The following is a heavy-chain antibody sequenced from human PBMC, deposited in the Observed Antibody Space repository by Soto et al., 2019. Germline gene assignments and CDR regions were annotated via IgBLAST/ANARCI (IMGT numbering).Heavy chain of an antibody. CDR2: INPSGGST. CDR1: GYTFTSYY. J-gene: IGHJ4*02. Sequence: QVQLVQSGAEVKKPGASVKVSCTASGYTFTSYYMHWVRQAPGQGLEWMGIINPSGGSTSYAQKFQGRVTMTRDTSTSTVYMELSSLRSEDTAVYYCARDAHIVVVTAIRALGYWGQGTLVTVSS. D-gene: IGHD2-21*02. CDR3: ARDAHIVVVTAIRALGY. V-gene: IGHV1-46*01.